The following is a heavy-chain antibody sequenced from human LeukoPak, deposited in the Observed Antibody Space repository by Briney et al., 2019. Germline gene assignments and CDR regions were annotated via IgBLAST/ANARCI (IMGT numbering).Heavy chain of an antibody. CDR1: GFTFSSYG. J-gene: IGHJ4*02. Sequence: PGGSLRLSCAASGFTFSSYGMHWVRQAPGKGLEWVAFIRYDGSNKYYADSVKGRFTISRDNSKNTLYLQMNSLRAEDTAVYYCVKWEGVKFDYWGQGTLVTVSS. CDR2: IRYDGSNK. V-gene: IGHV3-30*02. CDR3: VKWEGVKFDY. D-gene: IGHD1-26*01.